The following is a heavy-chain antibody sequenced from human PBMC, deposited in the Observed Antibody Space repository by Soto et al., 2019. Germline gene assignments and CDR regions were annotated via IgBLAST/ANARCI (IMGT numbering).Heavy chain of an antibody. V-gene: IGHV3-23*01. J-gene: IGHJ3*01. Sequence: GGSLRLSCAASGFTFSSYAMSWVRQAPGKGLEWVSGISGSGDSTYYADSVKGRFTISRENSKNTVNLQMNSLRAEDTAVYYCEMTGRGGVGAFDLWGQGTMVTVSS. CDR2: ISGSGDST. CDR3: EMTGRGGVGAFDL. CDR1: GFTFSSYA. D-gene: IGHD3-9*01.